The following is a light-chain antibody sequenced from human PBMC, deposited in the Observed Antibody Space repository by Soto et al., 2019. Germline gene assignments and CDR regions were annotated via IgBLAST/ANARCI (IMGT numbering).Light chain of an antibody. Sequence: IVLTQSPGTLSLSPGERATLSCRASQSVSSSYLAWYQQKPGQAPRLLIYGASSRATGIPDRFSGSGSGTDFTLTISRLEPEDFAAFYCQQYGSSITFGQGTRLEIK. CDR2: GAS. CDR3: QQYGSSIT. J-gene: IGKJ5*01. CDR1: QSVSSSY. V-gene: IGKV3-20*01.